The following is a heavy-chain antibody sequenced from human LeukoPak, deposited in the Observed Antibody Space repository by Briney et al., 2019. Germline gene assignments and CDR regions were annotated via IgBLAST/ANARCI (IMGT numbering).Heavy chain of an antibody. CDR2: IYPGDSDT. CDR3: ARSIYSSSWWDAFDI. D-gene: IGHD2-2*01. J-gene: IGHJ3*02. CDR1: GYSFTSYW. Sequence: GESLKISCKGSGYSFTSYWIGWVRQMPGKGLEWMGIIYPGDSDTKYSPSIQGQVTISADKSISTAYLQWSTLKASDTAMYYCARSIYSSSWWDAFDIWGQGTMVTVSS. V-gene: IGHV5-51*01.